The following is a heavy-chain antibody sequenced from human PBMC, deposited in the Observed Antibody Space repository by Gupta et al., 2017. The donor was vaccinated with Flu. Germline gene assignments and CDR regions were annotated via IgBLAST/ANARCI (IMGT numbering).Heavy chain of an antibody. CDR2: IRSKAYGGTT. CDR1: GFTFGDYA. CDR3: TRDGSWDRTLIDY. V-gene: IGHV3-49*03. Sequence: EVQLVESGGGLVQPGRSLRLSCTASGFTFGDYAMSWFRQAPGKGLEWVGFIRSKAYGGTTEYAASVKGRFTISRDDSKSIAYLQMNSLKTEDTAVYYCTRDGSWDRTLIDYWGQGTLVTVSS. D-gene: IGHD1-26*01. J-gene: IGHJ4*02.